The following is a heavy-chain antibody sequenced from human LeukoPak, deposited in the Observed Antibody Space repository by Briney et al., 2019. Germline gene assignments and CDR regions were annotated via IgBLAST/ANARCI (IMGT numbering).Heavy chain of an antibody. CDR1: GFTFNSYA. V-gene: IGHV3-74*01. Sequence: GRSLRLSCAASGFTFNSYAMHWVRQAPGKGLEWVSHINSDGSWTSYADSVKGRFTISKDNAKNTVYLQMNSLRAEDTAVYYCVSFYETYWGRGTLVTVSS. CDR3: VSFYETY. D-gene: IGHD2/OR15-2a*01. CDR2: INSDGSWT. J-gene: IGHJ4*02.